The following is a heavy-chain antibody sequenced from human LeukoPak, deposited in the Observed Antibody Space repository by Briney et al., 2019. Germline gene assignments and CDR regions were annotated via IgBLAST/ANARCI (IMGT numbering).Heavy chain of an antibody. D-gene: IGHD6-13*01. CDR2: IYYSGST. V-gene: IGHV4-59*05. CDR3: ARPGDSSSWYEFDY. J-gene: IGHJ4*02. CDR1: GGSISSYY. Sequence: SETLSLTCTVTGGSISSYYWSWIRQPPGKGLEWIGSIYYSGSTYYNPSLKSRVTISVDTSKNQFSLKLSSVTAADTAVYYCARPGDSSSWYEFDYWGQGTLVTVSS.